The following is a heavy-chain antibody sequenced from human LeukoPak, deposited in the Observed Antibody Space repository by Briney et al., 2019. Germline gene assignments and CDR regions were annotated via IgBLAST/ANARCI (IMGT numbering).Heavy chain of an antibody. V-gene: IGHV4-31*03. CDR3: ARDNWNYGRAFGY. J-gene: IGHJ4*02. Sequence: PSETLSLTCTVSGGSISSGGYYWSWIRQHPGKGLEWIGYIYYSGSTYYNPSLKSRVTISVDTSKNQFSLKLSSVTAADTAVYYCARDNWNYGRAFGYWGQGTLVTVSS. D-gene: IGHD1-7*01. CDR2: IYYSGST. CDR1: GGSISSGGYY.